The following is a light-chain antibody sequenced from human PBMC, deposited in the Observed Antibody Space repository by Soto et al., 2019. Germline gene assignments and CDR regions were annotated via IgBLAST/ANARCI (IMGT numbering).Light chain of an antibody. CDR3: SSYTSSSTLYV. J-gene: IGLJ1*01. Sequence: QSALTQPASVSGSPGQSIIISCTGTSSDVGGYNYVSWYQQHPGKAPKLMIFDVSNWPSGVSNRFSGSKSGNTASLTISGLQAEDEADYYCSSYTSSSTLYVFGTGTKLTVL. V-gene: IGLV2-14*01. CDR1: SSDVGGYNY. CDR2: DVS.